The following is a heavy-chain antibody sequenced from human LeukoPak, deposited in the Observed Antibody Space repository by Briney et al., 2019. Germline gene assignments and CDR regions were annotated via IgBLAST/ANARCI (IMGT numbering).Heavy chain of an antibody. J-gene: IGHJ4*02. CDR3: AKAPPGYSSYALPAN. V-gene: IGHV3-23*01. CDR1: GFTLSSYA. D-gene: IGHD5-12*01. CDR2: ISGSGGST. Sequence: GGSLRLSCAASGFTLSSYAMSWVRQAPGKGLEWVSAISGSGGSTYYADSVKGRFIISRDNSKNTLYLQMNSLRVEDTAIYYCAKAPPGYSSYALPANWGQGTLVTVSS.